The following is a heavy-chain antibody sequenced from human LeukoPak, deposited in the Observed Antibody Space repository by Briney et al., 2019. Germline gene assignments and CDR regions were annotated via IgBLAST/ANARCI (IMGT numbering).Heavy chain of an antibody. CDR1: GFTFSSYA. V-gene: IGHV3-30*04. J-gene: IGHJ6*04. CDR3: ARDPYCGGDCYLPKNYYYYYGMDV. CDR2: ISYDGSNK. Sequence: PGRSLRPSCAASGFTFSSYAMHWVRQAPGKGLEWVAVISYDGSNKYYADSVKGRFTISRDNSKNTLYLQMNSLRAEDTAVYYCARDPYCGGDCYLPKNYYYYYGMDVWGKGTTVTVSS. D-gene: IGHD2-21*02.